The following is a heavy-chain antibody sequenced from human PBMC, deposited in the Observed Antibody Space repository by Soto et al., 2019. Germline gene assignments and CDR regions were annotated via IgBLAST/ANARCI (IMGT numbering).Heavy chain of an antibody. V-gene: IGHV4-61*01. J-gene: IGHJ4*02. CDR2: IYYSGST. D-gene: IGHD6-25*01. CDR1: GGSVSSVNYY. CDR3: ARGATPPQRDS. Sequence: PSETLSLTCTVSGGSVSSVNYYWSWIRQPPGKGLEWIGYIYYSGSTNYNPSLKSRVTISVETSKNQFSLKLRSVTAADTAVYYCARGATPPQRDSWGQGTLVTVSS.